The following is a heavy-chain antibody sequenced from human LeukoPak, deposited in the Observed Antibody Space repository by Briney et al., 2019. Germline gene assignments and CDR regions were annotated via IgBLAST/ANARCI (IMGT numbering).Heavy chain of an antibody. D-gene: IGHD4-17*01. CDR3: ARDTATIYGDSDPNWFDP. CDR1: GGTFSSYA. CDR2: IIPIFGTA. Sequence: SVKVSCKASGGTFSSYAISWVRQAPGQGLKWMGRIIPIFGTANYAQKFQGRVTITTDESTSTAYMELSSLRSEDTAVYYCARDTATIYGDSDPNWFDPWGQGTLVTVSS. J-gene: IGHJ5*02. V-gene: IGHV1-69*05.